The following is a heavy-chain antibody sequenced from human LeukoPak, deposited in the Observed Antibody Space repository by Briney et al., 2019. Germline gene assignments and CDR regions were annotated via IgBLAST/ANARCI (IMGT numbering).Heavy chain of an antibody. CDR2: ISWNSGSI. Sequence: PGGSLRLSCAASGFTFDDYAMHWVRQAPGKGLEWVSGISWNSGSIGYADSVKGRFTISRDNAKNSLYLQMNSLRAEDTAVYYCAKGDPSKIRGALREYFDYWGQGTLVTVSS. CDR3: AKGDPSKIRGALREYFDY. J-gene: IGHJ4*02. CDR1: GFTFDDYA. D-gene: IGHD3-10*01. V-gene: IGHV3-9*01.